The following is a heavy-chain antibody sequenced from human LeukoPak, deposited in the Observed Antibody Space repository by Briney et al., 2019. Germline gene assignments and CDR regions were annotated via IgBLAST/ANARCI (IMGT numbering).Heavy chain of an antibody. Sequence: PSETLSLTCAVSGGSLSTSYYWSWIRPPPGKGLEWIGYFYSGSTNYNPSLRSRVTISVDTSKNQFSLKLSSVTAADTAVYYCARLYYDSSGYYYFDYWGQGTLVTVSS. CDR1: GGSLSTSYY. J-gene: IGHJ4*02. V-gene: IGHV4-59*01. CDR2: FYSGST. CDR3: ARLYYDSSGYYYFDY. D-gene: IGHD3-22*01.